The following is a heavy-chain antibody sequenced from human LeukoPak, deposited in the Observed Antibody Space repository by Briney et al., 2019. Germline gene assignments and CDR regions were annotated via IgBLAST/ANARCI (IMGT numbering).Heavy chain of an antibody. Sequence: ASVKVSCKASGGTVSRYPISWVRQTPGQGLEWMGGIIPIFGTANYAQKFQGRVTITADESTSTAYMELSSLRSEDTAVYYCARDRPGRYCSTISCYSASPFDPWGQGTLVTVSS. V-gene: IGHV1-69*13. D-gene: IGHD2-2*02. CDR1: GGTVSRYP. CDR3: ARDRPGRYCSTISCYSASPFDP. J-gene: IGHJ5*02. CDR2: IIPIFGTA.